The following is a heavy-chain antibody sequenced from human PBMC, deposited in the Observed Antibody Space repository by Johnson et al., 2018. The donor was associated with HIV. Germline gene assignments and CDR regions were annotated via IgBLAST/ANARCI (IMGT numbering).Heavy chain of an antibody. J-gene: IGHJ3*02. CDR3: ARDRDSSDWVGGGDAFDI. D-gene: IGHD6-19*01. V-gene: IGHV3-11*04. CDR2: ISSSSSTT. Sequence: QVQLMESGGGVVQPGRFLRLSCAASGFTFSDYYMSWIRQAPGKGLDWVSYISSSSSTTYYADSVKGRFTIPRDNAKNSLYLQMNSLRAEDTAVYYCARDRDSSDWVGGGDAFDIWSQGTMVTVSS. CDR1: GFTFSDYY.